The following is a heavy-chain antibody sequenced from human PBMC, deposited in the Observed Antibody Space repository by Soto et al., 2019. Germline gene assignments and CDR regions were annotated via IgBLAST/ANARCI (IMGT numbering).Heavy chain of an antibody. V-gene: IGHV4-34*01. Sequence: PSETLSLTCAVYGGSFSGDYWSWIRQPPGKGLEWIGEINHSGSTNYNPSLKSRVTISVDTSKNQFSLKLSSVTAADTAVYYCARGLEQQLAHFDYWGQGTLVTVSS. D-gene: IGHD6-13*01. J-gene: IGHJ4*02. CDR3: ARGLEQQLAHFDY. CDR2: INHSGST. CDR1: GGSFSGDY.